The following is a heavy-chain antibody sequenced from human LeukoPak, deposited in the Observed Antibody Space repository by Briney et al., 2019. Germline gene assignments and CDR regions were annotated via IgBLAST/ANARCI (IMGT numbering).Heavy chain of an antibody. J-gene: IGHJ3*02. Sequence: SETLSLTCAVYGGSFSGYYWSWIRQPPGRGLEWIGEINHSGSTNYNPSLKSRVTISVDTSKNQFSLKLSSVTAADTAVYYCARGDAFDIWGQGTMVTVSS. CDR1: GGSFSGYY. CDR3: ARGDAFDI. CDR2: INHSGST. V-gene: IGHV4-34*01.